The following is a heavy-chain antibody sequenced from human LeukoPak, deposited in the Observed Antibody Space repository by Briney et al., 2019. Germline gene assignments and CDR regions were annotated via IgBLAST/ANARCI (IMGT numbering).Heavy chain of an antibody. CDR1: GYSFISYW. J-gene: IGHJ6*02. V-gene: IGHV5-51*01. CDR3: ARHSLGGNYRYNAMDV. CDR2: IYPGDSDT. D-gene: IGHD3-16*02. Sequence: GESLKISCKGSGYSFISYWIGWVRQMPGKGLEWMGIIYPGDSDTRYSPSFQGQVTISADKSISTAYLQWSSLKASDTAMYYCARHSLGGNYRYNAMDVWGQGTTVTVSS.